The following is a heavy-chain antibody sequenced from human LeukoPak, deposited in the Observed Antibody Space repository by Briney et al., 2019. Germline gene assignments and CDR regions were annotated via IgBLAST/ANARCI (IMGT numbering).Heavy chain of an antibody. CDR3: ARDRGQWLVQGIDY. CDR2: ISYDGSNK. J-gene: IGHJ4*02. D-gene: IGHD6-19*01. Sequence: GRSLRLSCAASGFTFSSYAIHWVRQAPGKGLEWVAVISYDGSNKYYADSVKGRFTISRDNSKNTLYLQMNSLRAEDTAVYYCARDRGQWLVQGIDYWGQGTLVTVSS. V-gene: IGHV3-30*04. CDR1: GFTFSSYA.